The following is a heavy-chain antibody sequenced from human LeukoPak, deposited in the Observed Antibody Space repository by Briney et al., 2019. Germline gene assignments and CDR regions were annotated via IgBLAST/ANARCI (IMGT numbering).Heavy chain of an antibody. V-gene: IGHV4-39*02. CDR2: VYYMVGS. J-gene: IGHJ1*01. CDR1: GASISSSSNY. CDR3: AIRLVVTASREYFQH. D-gene: IGHD2-21*02. Sequence: SETLSLTCTASGASISSSSNYWGWNRQPPGKGLEWIGSVYYMVGSYYNPSLNSLVTISVDPSKNHFSLKLISVTAADTAVYYCAIRLVVTASREYFQHLGQGTLVTVSP.